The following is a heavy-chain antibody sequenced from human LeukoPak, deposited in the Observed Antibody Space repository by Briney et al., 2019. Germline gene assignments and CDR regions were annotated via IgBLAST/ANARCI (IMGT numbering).Heavy chain of an antibody. CDR3: GKEVVRGVIDY. CDR2: ISGSGGST. V-gene: IGHV3-23*01. J-gene: IGHJ4*02. D-gene: IGHD3-10*01. CDR1: GFTFDDYA. Sequence: PGGSLRLSCAASGFTFDDYAMHWVRQAPGKGLEWVSAISGSGGSTYYADSVKGRFTISRDNSKNTLYLQMNSLRAEDTAVYYCGKEVVRGVIDYWGQGTLVTVSS.